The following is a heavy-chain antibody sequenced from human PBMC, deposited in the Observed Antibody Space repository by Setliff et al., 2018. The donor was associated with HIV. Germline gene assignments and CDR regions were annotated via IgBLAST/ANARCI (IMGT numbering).Heavy chain of an antibody. Sequence: GSLRLSCEASGFTFSTYSMNWVRQAPGKGLEWVSSISSSSRSKYYADSVKGRFTISRDNAKNSLYLQMNSLTAEDTAVYYCAREPHELRYFDWLLYPAYYYYGMDVWGQGTTVTVSS. CDR1: GFTFSTYS. J-gene: IGHJ6*02. CDR2: ISSSSRSK. V-gene: IGHV3-21*01. CDR3: AREPHELRYFDWLLYPAYYYYGMDV. D-gene: IGHD3-9*01.